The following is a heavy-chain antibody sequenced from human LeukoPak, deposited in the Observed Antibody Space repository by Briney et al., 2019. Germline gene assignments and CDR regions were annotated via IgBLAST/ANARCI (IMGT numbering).Heavy chain of an antibody. Sequence: GGSLRLSCAASGFTFSDYYISWICQAPGKGLEWVAYISSSGSTKFYADSVKGRFTISRDNAKNSLYLQMNSLRVEDTAVYYCAREGSCNITSCPRGAIDLWGQGTDVTVSS. CDR2: ISSSGSTK. V-gene: IGHV3-11*04. CDR3: AREGSCNITSCPRGAIDL. D-gene: IGHD2-2*01. J-gene: IGHJ3*01. CDR1: GFTFSDYY.